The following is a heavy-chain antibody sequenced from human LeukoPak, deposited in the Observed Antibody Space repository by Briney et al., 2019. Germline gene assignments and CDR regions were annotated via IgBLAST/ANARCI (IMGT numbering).Heavy chain of an antibody. D-gene: IGHD6-6*01. V-gene: IGHV3-21*01. CDR3: ASGFSSSPYFDY. CDR2: ITGSSSYI. J-gene: IGHJ4*02. Sequence: GGSLRLSCAASGFTFSTYYMNWVRQAPGKGLEWVSFITGSSSYIYYTDSVKGRFTISRDNAKNSLFLQMDSLRDEDTAVYYCASGFSSSPYFDYWGQGTLVTVSS. CDR1: GFTFSTYY.